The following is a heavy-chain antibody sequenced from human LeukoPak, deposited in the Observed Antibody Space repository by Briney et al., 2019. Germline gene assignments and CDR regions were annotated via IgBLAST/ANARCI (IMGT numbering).Heavy chain of an antibody. CDR1: GGTLSSYA. Sequence: ASVKVSCKASGGTLSSYAISWVRQAPGQGLEWMGGIIPIFGTANYAQKFQGRVTITADESTSTAYMELSSLRSEDTAVYYCAGGYCSSTSCSEPMGFDYWGQGTLVTVSS. J-gene: IGHJ4*02. CDR2: IIPIFGTA. V-gene: IGHV1-69*13. CDR3: AGGYCSSTSCSEPMGFDY. D-gene: IGHD2-2*01.